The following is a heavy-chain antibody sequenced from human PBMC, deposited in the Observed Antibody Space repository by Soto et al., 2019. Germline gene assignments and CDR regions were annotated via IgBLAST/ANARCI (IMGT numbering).Heavy chain of an antibody. CDR3: ARGVNYYDSSGFYDC. J-gene: IGHJ4*01. Sequence: ASMKVSWKASGNTFTGYYIHWVRQAPGQGLEWMGWINPLSGGTYYAQKFQGWVTMTRDTSISTAYMELSRPRSDDTAVYYCARGVNYYDSSGFYDCWG. V-gene: IGHV1-2*04. CDR1: GNTFTGYY. CDR2: INPLSGGT. D-gene: IGHD3-22*01.